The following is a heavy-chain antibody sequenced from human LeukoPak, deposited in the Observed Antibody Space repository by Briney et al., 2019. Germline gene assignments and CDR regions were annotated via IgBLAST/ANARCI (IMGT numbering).Heavy chain of an antibody. CDR3: ARESGEYYVFWSGYWYYFDY. J-gene: IGHJ4*02. CDR1: GYSISSGYY. Sequence: SETLALTCTVSGYSISSGYYWGWIRQPPGKGLEWIGSIYHSGSTYYNPSLNSRVTISVDTSKNQFSLNLSSVTAADTGVYYCARESGEYYVFWSGYWYYFDYWGQGTLVTVSS. CDR2: IYHSGST. V-gene: IGHV4-38-2*02. D-gene: IGHD3-3*01.